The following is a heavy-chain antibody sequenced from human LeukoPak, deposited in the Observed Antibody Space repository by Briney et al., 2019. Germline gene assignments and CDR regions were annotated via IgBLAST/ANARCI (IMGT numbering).Heavy chain of an antibody. CDR1: GFTFSSYS. J-gene: IGHJ4*02. Sequence: GGSLRLSCAASGFTFSSYSMNWVRQAPGKGLEWVSSISSSSSYIYYADSVKGRFTISRDNAKNSLYLQMNSLRAEDTAVYFCARDRWGYSYGGDWGQGTLVTVSS. D-gene: IGHD5-18*01. CDR2: ISSSSSYI. V-gene: IGHV3-21*01. CDR3: ARDRWGYSYGGD.